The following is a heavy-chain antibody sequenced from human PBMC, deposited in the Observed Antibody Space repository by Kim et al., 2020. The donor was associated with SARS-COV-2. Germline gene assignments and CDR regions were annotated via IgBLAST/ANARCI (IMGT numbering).Heavy chain of an antibody. J-gene: IGHJ3*02. CDR3: ARVGYSGYDWYSSSWYPHAFDI. CDR1: GGSISSSSYY. V-gene: IGHV4-39*07. Sequence: SETLSLTCTVSGGSISSSSYYWGWIRQPPGKGLEWIGSIYYSGSTYYNPSLKSRVTISVDTSKNQFSLKLSSVTAADTAVYYCARVGYSGYDWYSSSWYPHAFDIWGQGTMVTVSS. CDR2: IYYSGST. D-gene: IGHD5-12*01.